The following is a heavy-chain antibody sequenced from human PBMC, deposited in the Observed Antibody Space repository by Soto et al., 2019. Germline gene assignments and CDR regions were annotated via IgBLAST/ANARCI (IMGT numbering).Heavy chain of an antibody. CDR3: ASGGSSLNFDS. Sequence: PGESLRLSCAASGFTFRSYWMQWVRQAPGKGLVWVSWINSDGSSTSYADSVKGRFTISRDNARNTLYLQMNSLRAEDTAVYYCASGGSSLNFDSWGQGTLVTVSS. J-gene: IGHJ4*02. V-gene: IGHV3-74*01. CDR2: INSDGSST. CDR1: GFTFRSYW. D-gene: IGHD6-6*01.